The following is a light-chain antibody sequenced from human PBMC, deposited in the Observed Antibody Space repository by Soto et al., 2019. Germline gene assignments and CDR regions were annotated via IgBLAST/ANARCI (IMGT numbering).Light chain of an antibody. Sequence: EVVVTQSPATLSVSPGARATLSCRASQSVSSQLAWYQQKPGQAPRLLIYDASNRATGIPARFRGSGSGTDFTLTISSLEPEDFAVYYCQQYGSSGTFGQGTKVDI. V-gene: IGKV3-11*01. J-gene: IGKJ1*01. CDR3: QQYGSSGT. CDR2: DAS. CDR1: QSVSSQ.